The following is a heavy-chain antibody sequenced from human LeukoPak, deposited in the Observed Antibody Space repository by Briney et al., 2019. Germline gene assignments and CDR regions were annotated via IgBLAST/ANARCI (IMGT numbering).Heavy chain of an antibody. D-gene: IGHD3-3*01. V-gene: IGHV1-18*01. Sequence: ASVKVSCKASGYTFTSYGISWVRQAPGQGLEWMGWISAYNGNTNYAQKLQGRVTMTTDTSTSTAYMELRSLRSDDTAVYYCARGTYYDFWSGYMTYNWFDPWGQGTLVTVSS. J-gene: IGHJ5*02. CDR1: GYTFTSYG. CDR2: ISAYNGNT. CDR3: ARGTYYDFWSGYMTYNWFDP.